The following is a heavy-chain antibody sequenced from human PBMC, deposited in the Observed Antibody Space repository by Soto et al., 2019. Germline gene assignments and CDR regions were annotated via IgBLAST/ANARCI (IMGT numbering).Heavy chain of an antibody. CDR2: ISAYNGNT. Sequence: ASVKVSCKASGYTFTSYGISWVRQAPGQGLEWMGWISAYNGNTNYAQKLQGRVTMTTDTSTSTAYMELRSLRSDDTAVYYCASCGGYYATHHHYYYGMDVWGQGTTGTFSS. CDR3: ASCGGYYATHHHYYYGMDV. CDR1: GYTFTSYG. J-gene: IGHJ6*02. V-gene: IGHV1-18*01. D-gene: IGHD3-22*01.